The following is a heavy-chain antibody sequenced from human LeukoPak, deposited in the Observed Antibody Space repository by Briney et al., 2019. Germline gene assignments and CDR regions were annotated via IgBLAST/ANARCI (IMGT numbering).Heavy chain of an antibody. D-gene: IGHD2-2*01. CDR3: AAPSSTTYYYGMDV. Sequence: EASVKVSCKASGYTFTSYDINWVRQATGQGLEWMGWISAYNGNTNYAQKLQGRVTMTTDTSTSTAYMELRSLRSDDTAVYYCAAPSSTTYYYGMDVWGQGTTVTVSS. V-gene: IGHV1-18*01. CDR1: GYTFTSYD. CDR2: ISAYNGNT. J-gene: IGHJ6*02.